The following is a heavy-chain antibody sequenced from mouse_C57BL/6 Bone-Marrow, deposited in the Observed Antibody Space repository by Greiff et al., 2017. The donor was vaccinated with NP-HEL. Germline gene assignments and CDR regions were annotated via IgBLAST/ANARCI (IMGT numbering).Heavy chain of an antibody. D-gene: IGHD2-5*01. CDR1: GYTFTSYW. CDR2: IDPSDSYT. J-gene: IGHJ2*01. Sequence: QVQLQQPGAVLVRPGTSVKLSCKASGYTFTSYWMHWVKQRPGQGLEWIGVIDPSDSYTNYNQKFKGKATLTVDTSSSTAYMQLSSLTSEDSAVYYCARSYSNSFDYWGQGTTLTVSS. CDR3: ARSYSNSFDY. V-gene: IGHV1-59*01.